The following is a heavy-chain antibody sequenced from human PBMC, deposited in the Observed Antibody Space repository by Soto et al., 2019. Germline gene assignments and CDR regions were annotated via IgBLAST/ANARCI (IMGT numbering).Heavy chain of an antibody. CDR3: ARAFGGATYFDY. CDR2: IIPIFGTA. Sequence: SVKVSCKASGGTFSSYAISWVRQAPGQGLEWMGGIIPIFGTANYAQKFQGRVTITADESTSTAYMELSSLRSEDTAVYYCARAFGGATYFDYWGQGTLVTVSS. V-gene: IGHV1-69*13. J-gene: IGHJ4*02. D-gene: IGHD1-26*01. CDR1: GGTFSSYA.